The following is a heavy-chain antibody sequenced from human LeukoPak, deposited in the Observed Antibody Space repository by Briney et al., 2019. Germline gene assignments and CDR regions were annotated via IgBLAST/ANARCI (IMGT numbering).Heavy chain of an antibody. J-gene: IGHJ6*03. Sequence: SETLSLTCAVYGGSFSGYYWSWIRQPPGKGLEWIGEINHSGSTNYNPSLKSRVTISVDTSKNQFSLKLSSVTAADTAVYYCARARLLWFGRDYYYMDVWGKGTTVTVSS. CDR3: ARARLLWFGRDYYYMDV. CDR1: GGSFSGYY. D-gene: IGHD3-10*01. CDR2: INHSGST. V-gene: IGHV4-34*01.